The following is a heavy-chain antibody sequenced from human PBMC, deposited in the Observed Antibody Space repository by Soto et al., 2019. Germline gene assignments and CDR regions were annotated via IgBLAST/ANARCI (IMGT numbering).Heavy chain of an antibody. Sequence: PSDTLSLTCTVSGGSISSCFYYWSWIRQHPGKGLEWIGYIYYSGSTYYNPSLKSRVTISVDTSKNQFSLKLSSVTAADTAVYYCARSRLRTVTTFQHWGQGTLVTVS. CDR2: IYYSGST. V-gene: IGHV4-31*03. D-gene: IGHD4-17*01. CDR1: GGSISSCFYY. CDR3: ARSRLRTVTTFQH. J-gene: IGHJ1*01.